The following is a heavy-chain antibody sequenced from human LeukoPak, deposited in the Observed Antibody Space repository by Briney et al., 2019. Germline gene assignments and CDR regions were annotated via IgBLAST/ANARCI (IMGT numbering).Heavy chain of an antibody. V-gene: IGHV4-30-2*01. CDR3: ASGYSGYDFFSPPGFDY. CDR2: IYHSGST. J-gene: IGHJ4*02. Sequence: SETLSLTCTVSGGSISSGGYSWSWIRQPPGKGLEWIGYIYHSGSTYYNPSLKSRVTISVDRSKNQFSLKLSSVTAADTAVYYCASGYSGYDFFSPPGFDYWGQGTLVTVSS. D-gene: IGHD5-12*01. CDR1: GGSISSGGYS.